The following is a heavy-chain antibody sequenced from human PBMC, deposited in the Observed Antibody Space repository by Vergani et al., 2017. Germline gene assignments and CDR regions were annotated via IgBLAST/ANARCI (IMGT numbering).Heavy chain of an antibody. CDR1: GFTFSDYY. J-gene: IGHJ6*02. Sequence: QVQLVESGGGLVKPGGSLRLSCAASGFTFSDYYMSWIRQAPGKGLEWVSYISSRGSTIYYADSVKGRFTISKDNAKNSLYLQMNSLRAEDTAVYYCARKHISNYYDSSGYYDMGYYYGMDVWGQGTTVTVSS. V-gene: IGHV3-11*01. CDR2: ISSRGSTI. D-gene: IGHD3-22*01. CDR3: ARKHISNYYDSSGYYDMGYYYGMDV.